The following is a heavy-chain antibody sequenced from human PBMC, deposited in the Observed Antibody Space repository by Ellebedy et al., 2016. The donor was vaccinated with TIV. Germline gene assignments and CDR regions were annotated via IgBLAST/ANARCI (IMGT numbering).Heavy chain of an antibody. J-gene: IGHJ4*02. CDR1: GFTFSDYY. D-gene: IGHD3-3*01. CDR3: ARGRVVIINYVDY. CDR2: SSSSSSYT. Sequence: PGGSLRLSCAASGFTFSDYYMSWIRQAPGKGLEWVSYSSSSSSYTNYADSVKGRFTISRDNAKNSLYLQMNSLRAEDTAVYYCARGRVVIINYVDYWGQGTLVTVSS. V-gene: IGHV3-11*06.